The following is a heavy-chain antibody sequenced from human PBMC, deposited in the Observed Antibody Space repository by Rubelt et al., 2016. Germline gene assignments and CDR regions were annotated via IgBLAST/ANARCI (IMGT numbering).Heavy chain of an antibody. J-gene: IGHJ6*02. CDR2: INHRGST. D-gene: IGHD2-2*01. Sequence: QLQLQESGPGLVKPSETLSLTCTVSGGSISSSSYYWGWIRQPPGKGLEWIGEINHRGSTNYNPSLLSRVTRSCDTSKYQVSLKLSSVTAADTAVYYCARARSSTNHKYYYYGMDAWGQGTTVTVSS. CDR3: ARARSSTNHKYYYYGMDA. CDR1: GGSISSSSYY. V-gene: IGHV4-39*07.